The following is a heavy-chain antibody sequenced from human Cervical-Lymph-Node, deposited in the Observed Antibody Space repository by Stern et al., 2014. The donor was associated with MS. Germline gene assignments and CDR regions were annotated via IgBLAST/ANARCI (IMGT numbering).Heavy chain of an antibody. J-gene: IGHJ4*02. CDR2: IGWNSGGT. V-gene: IGHV3-9*01. Sequence: EVQLVESGGGLGQPGGSLRLACAAPGFRLDDYAMYWVRQAPGKGLEWVSGIGWNSGGTGYADSVKGRFPISRDNAKNSVYLQMNSLRAEDTALYYCAKDYASGSSFFDSWGQGILVTVSS. CDR3: AKDYASGSSFFDS. CDR1: GFRLDDYA. D-gene: IGHD3-10*01.